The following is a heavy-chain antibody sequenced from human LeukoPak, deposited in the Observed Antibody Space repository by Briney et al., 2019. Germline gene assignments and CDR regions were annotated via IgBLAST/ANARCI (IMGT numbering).Heavy chain of an antibody. Sequence: SETLSLTCAVYGGSFSGYCWSWIRQPPGKGLEWIGYIYYSGSTNYNPSLKSRVTISVDTSKDQFSLKLSSVTAADTAVYYCARGSGSYPYYFDYWGQGTLVTVSS. V-gene: IGHV4-59*01. CDR1: GGSFSGYC. D-gene: IGHD1-26*01. J-gene: IGHJ4*02. CDR2: IYYSGST. CDR3: ARGSGSYPYYFDY.